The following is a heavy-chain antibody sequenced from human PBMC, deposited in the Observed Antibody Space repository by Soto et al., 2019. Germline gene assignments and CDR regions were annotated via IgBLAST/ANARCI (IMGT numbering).Heavy chain of an antibody. V-gene: IGHV3-48*02. CDR1: GFTFGIYS. CDR2: INGSSSTM. CDR3: ARGDRFRLSGDRCFSDGLFLS. J-gene: IGHJ5*02. Sequence: EVQLVESGGGLVQRGGSLRLSCAASGFTFGIYSMNWVRQAPGKGLEWISYINGSSSTMYYADSVKGRFIISRDNADNSLYLQMNSLRDADTAVYYCARGDRFRLSGDRCFSDGLFLSWGQGTLVTVSS. D-gene: IGHD2-15*01.